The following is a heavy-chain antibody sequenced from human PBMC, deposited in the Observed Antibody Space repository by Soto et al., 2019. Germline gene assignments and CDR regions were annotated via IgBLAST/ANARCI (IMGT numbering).Heavy chain of an antibody. J-gene: IGHJ4*02. CDR3: ARDAVAPSGASFDY. CDR2: ISAYNGNT. CDR1: GYTFTSYG. V-gene: IGHV1-18*01. Sequence: WASVKVSCKASGYTFTSYGISWVRQAPGQGLEWMGWISAYNGNTNYAQKLQGRVTMTTDTSASTAYMELRSLRSDDTAVYYCARDAVAPSGASFDYWGQGTLVTVSS. D-gene: IGHD2-15*01.